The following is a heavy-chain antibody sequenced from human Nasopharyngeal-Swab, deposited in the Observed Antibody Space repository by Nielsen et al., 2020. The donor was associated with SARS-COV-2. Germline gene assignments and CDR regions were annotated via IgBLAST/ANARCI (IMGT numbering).Heavy chain of an antibody. CDR3: ARDDSSGYYGY. J-gene: IGHJ4*02. Sequence: GESLKISCAASGFTFSDYYISWIRQAPGKGLGGVSYISGSGSTIYYADSVKGRFTMSRDNAKNSVYLQMNSLRAEDTAVYYCARDDSSGYYGYWGQGTLVTVSS. V-gene: IGHV3-11*01. D-gene: IGHD3-22*01. CDR2: ISGSGSTI. CDR1: GFTFSDYY.